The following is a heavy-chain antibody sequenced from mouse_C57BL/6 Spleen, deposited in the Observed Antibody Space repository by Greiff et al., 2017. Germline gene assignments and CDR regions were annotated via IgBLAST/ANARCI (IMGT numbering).Heavy chain of an antibody. Sequence: VQLQQSGPELVKPGASVKISCKASGYAFSSSWMNWVKQRPGKGLEWIGRLYPGDGDTNYNGKFKGKATLTADKSSSTAYMQLSSLTSEDSAVYSCARATDGYYWGFAYWGQGTLVTVSA. V-gene: IGHV1-82*01. CDR1: GYAFSSSW. D-gene: IGHD2-3*01. J-gene: IGHJ3*01. CDR3: ARATDGYYWGFAY. CDR2: LYPGDGDT.